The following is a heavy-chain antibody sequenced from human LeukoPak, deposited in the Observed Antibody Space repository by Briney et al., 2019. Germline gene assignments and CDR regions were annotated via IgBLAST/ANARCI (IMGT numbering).Heavy chain of an antibody. J-gene: IGHJ6*04. V-gene: IGHV4-34*01. Sequence: PSETLPLTCAVYGGSFSGYYWSWIRQPPGKGLEWIGEINHSGSTNYNPSLKSRVTISVDTSKNQFSLKLSSVAAADTAVYYCAREDVVVVPAAMFGPYYYYYYGMDVWGKGTTVTVSS. CDR1: GGSFSGYY. CDR2: INHSGST. CDR3: AREDVVVVPAAMFGPYYYYYYGMDV. D-gene: IGHD2-2*01.